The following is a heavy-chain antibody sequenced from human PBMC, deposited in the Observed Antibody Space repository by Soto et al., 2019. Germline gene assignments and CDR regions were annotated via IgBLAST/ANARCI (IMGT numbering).Heavy chain of an antibody. D-gene: IGHD3-10*01. CDR3: ARDGGSGTSYTYFDF. CDR2: IWYDGNRQ. CDR1: GFTFSSYG. Sequence: GGSLRLSCAASGFTFSSYGVNWVRQAPGKGLEWLAVIWYDGNRQYYADSIKGRFTISRDNSENTLYLQMDSLRDGDTALYYCARDGGSGTSYTYFDFWGQGVPVTVSS. J-gene: IGHJ4*02. V-gene: IGHV3-33*01.